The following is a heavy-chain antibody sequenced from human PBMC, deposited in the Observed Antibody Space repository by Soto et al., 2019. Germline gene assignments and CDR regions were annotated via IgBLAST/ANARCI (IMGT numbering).Heavy chain of an antibody. J-gene: IGHJ4*02. CDR3: AKGGEVAARGPYFDY. Sequence: QVQLVESGGGVVQPGRSLRLSCAVSGFIFSSYGMHWVRQSPGKGLEWLAVISYDGSEKIYADSVKVRFTISRDNSKNTLYLQMNSLRDEDTAVYYGAKGGEVAARGPYFDYWGQGTLVTVSS. CDR1: GFIFSSYG. CDR2: ISYDGSEK. V-gene: IGHV3-30*18. D-gene: IGHD6-19*01.